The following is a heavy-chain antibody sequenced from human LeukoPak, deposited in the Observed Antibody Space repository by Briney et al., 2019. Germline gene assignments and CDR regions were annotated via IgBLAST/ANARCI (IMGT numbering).Heavy chain of an antibody. J-gene: IGHJ4*02. Sequence: PSETLSLTCTVSGGSISSYYWSWIRQPPGKGLECIGYIHYSGSTNTNPSLRSRVTISINTSQNQFSLKLSSVTAADTAVYYCARDRGGYSGYEYGFDYWGQGTLVTVSS. V-gene: IGHV4-59*01. CDR3: ARDRGGYSGYEYGFDY. CDR1: GGSISSYY. CDR2: IHYSGST. D-gene: IGHD5-12*01.